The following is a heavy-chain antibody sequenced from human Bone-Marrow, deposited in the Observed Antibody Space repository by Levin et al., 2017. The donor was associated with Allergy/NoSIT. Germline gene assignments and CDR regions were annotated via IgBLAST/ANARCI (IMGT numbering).Heavy chain of an antibody. Sequence: GGSLRLSCAASGLTFSSFVMHWVRQTPGKGLEWVALISYHGSYDDYADSVKGRFTISRDNAENPLYLPMAGLMAEDTAAYYCVADTERFVESGYFDYWGQGTLVTVSS. CDR1: GLTFSSFV. V-gene: IGHV3-30-3*01. J-gene: IGHJ4*02. D-gene: IGHD3-10*01. CDR2: ISYHGSYD. CDR3: VADTERFVESGYFDY.